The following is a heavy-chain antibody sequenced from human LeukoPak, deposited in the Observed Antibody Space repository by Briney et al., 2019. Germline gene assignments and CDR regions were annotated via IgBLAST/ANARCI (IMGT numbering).Heavy chain of an antibody. J-gene: IGHJ4*02. CDR3: ARWMATISNFDY. CDR2: MNPNSGNT. V-gene: IGHV1-8*01. D-gene: IGHD5-12*01. CDR1: GYTFTSYD. Sequence: ASVKVSCKASGYTFTSYDINWVRQATGQGLAWMGWMNPNSGNTGYTQKFQVRVTFTRNTSISTAYMELSSLRFDDPAVYYCARWMATISNFDYWGQGTLVTVSS.